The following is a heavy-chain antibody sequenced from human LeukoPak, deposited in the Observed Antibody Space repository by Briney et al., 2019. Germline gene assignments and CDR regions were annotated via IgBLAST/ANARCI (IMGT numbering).Heavy chain of an antibody. J-gene: IGHJ2*01. CDR3: ARSTVTWYFDL. Sequence: ASVKVSCKASGYTFTSYEMQWVRQAPGQRLEWMGWINVGDGNTKYSQRFQGRVTITRDTSASTAYMELSSLRSEDTAVYYCARSTVTWYFDLWGRGTLVTVSS. D-gene: IGHD4-17*01. CDR2: INVGDGNT. V-gene: IGHV1-3*01. CDR1: GYTFTSYE.